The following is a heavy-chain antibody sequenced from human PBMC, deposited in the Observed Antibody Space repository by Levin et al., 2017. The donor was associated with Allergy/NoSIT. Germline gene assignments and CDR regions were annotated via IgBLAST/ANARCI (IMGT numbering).Heavy chain of an antibody. CDR3: AKGGTSGRYYKFDY. Sequence: PGGSLRLSCAASGFTFSNYAMSWVRQAPGKGLEWVSTISDTGGNTYYADSVKGRFTISRDNSKNTLYLQMNSLRAEDTAFYYCAKGGTSGRYYKFDYWGQGTLVTVSS. J-gene: IGHJ4*02. D-gene: IGHD3-10*01. CDR1: GFTFSNYA. V-gene: IGHV3-23*01. CDR2: ISDTGGNT.